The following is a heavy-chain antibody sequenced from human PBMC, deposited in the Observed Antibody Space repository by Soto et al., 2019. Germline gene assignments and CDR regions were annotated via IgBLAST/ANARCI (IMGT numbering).Heavy chain of an antibody. D-gene: IGHD3-16*02. V-gene: IGHV1-2*02. CDR1: GYTFTACY. Sequence: QVQLVQSGAEVKKPGASVKVSCKTSGYTFTACYLHWVRQAPGQGLEWMGWMNPKSGGTNYAQRVQGRVTMTGDTSISTAYMELSRLRSDDTAVYYCARGPYDYLWGTYRAYYFDSWGQGTLVTVSS. CDR2: MNPKSGGT. CDR3: ARGPYDYLWGTYRAYYFDS. J-gene: IGHJ4*02.